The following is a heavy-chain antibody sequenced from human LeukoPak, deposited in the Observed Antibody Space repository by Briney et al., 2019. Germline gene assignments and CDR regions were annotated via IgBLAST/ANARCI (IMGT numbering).Heavy chain of an antibody. CDR2: INHSGST. J-gene: IGHJ5*02. D-gene: IGHD6-13*01. CDR1: GGSFSGYY. V-gene: IGHV4-34*01. Sequence: PSETLSLTCAVYGGSFSGYYWSWIRQPPGKGLEWIGEINHSGSTNYNPSLKSRVTISVDTSKNQFSLKLSSVTAADTAVYYCASRSSSCLVFWFDPWGQGTLVTVSS. CDR3: ASRSSSCLVFWFDP.